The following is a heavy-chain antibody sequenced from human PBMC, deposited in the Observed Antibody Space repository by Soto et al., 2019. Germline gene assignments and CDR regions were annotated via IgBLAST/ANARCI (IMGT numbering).Heavy chain of an antibody. J-gene: IGHJ4*02. CDR3: ARDASGDSNYVFDY. D-gene: IGHD4-4*01. CDR1: GFTFSSYA. V-gene: IGHV3-30-3*01. CDR2: ISYDGSNK. Sequence: GGSLRLSCAASGFTFSSYAMHWVRQAPGKGLEWVAVISYDGSNKYYADSVKGRFTISRDNSKNTLYLQMNSLRAEDTAVYYCARDASGDSNYVFDYWGQGTLVTVSS.